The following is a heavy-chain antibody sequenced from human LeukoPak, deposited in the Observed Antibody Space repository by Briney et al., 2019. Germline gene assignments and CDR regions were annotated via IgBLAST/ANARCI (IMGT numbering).Heavy chain of an antibody. D-gene: IGHD6-19*01. CDR3: ARARIAVAGIDFDY. Sequence: PSETLSLTCTVSGGSISSSSYYWGWIRQPPGKGLEWIGSIYYSGSTYYNPSLKSRVTISVDTSKNQFSLKLSSVTAADTAVYYCARARIAVAGIDFDYWGQGTLVTVSS. CDR1: GGSISSSSYY. V-gene: IGHV4-39*07. J-gene: IGHJ4*02. CDR2: IYYSGST.